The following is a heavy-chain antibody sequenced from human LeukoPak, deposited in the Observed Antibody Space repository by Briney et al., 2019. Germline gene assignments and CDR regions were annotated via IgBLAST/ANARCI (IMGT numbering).Heavy chain of an antibody. CDR1: GYIFISYG. CDR2: ISGYSGNT. V-gene: IGHV1-18*01. Sequence: ASVKVSCKASGYIFISYGISWVRQAPGQGLQWMGWISGYSGNTNYAQKLQGRVTMATDTSTSTAYMELRSLRSDDTAVYYCARDYYGSARNFDYWGQGTLVTVSS. CDR3: ARDYYGSARNFDY. J-gene: IGHJ4*02. D-gene: IGHD3-10*01.